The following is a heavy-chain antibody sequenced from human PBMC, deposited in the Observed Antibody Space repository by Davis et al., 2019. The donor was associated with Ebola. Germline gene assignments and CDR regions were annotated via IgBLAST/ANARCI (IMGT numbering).Heavy chain of an antibody. Sequence: SVKVSCKASGGTFSSYTISWVRQAPGQGLEWMGRIIPILGIANYAQKFQGRVTITADKSTSTAYMELSSLRSEDTAVYYCARDVVVHDAFDIWGQGTMVTVSS. D-gene: IGHD2-15*01. CDR2: IIPILGIA. CDR1: GGTFSSYT. CDR3: ARDVVVHDAFDI. J-gene: IGHJ3*02. V-gene: IGHV1-69*04.